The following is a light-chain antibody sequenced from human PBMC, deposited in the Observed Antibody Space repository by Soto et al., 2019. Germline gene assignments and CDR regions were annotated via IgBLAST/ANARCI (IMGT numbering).Light chain of an antibody. CDR2: EVS. CDR3: SSYGGTNTVV. CDR1: SSDVGGSNF. Sequence: QSVLTQPPSASGSPGQSITISCTGISSDVGGSNFVSWYQQHPDKAPKLIIYEVSKRPSGVPDRFSASKSGNTASLTVSGLQAEDEADYYCSSYGGTNTVVFGGGTKLTVL. J-gene: IGLJ3*02. V-gene: IGLV2-8*01.